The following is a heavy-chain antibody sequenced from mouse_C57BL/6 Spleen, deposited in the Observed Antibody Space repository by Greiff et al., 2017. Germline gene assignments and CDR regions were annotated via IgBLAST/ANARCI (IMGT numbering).Heavy chain of an antibody. Sequence: QVQLKESGAELVKPGASVKLSCTASGYTFTEYTIHWVQQRSGQGLEWIGWFYPGSGSIKYNEKFKDKATLTADKSSSTVYMELSRLTSEDSAVYFCARHEGDLFRAWFAYWGQGTLVTVSA. CDR1: GYTFTEYT. V-gene: IGHV1-62-2*01. D-gene: IGHD1-1*01. CDR3: ARHEGDLFRAWFAY. CDR2: FYPGSGSI. J-gene: IGHJ3*01.